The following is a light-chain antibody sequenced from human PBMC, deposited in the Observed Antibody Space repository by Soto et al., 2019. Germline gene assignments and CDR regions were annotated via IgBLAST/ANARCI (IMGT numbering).Light chain of an antibody. CDR2: SSN. CDR3: SAWDDSLNGRV. V-gene: IGLV1-44*01. J-gene: IGLJ1*01. Sequence: QSVLTQPPSASETPGQRVTISCSGSSSNIGSNSVNWYQQFPGTAPKLLIYSSNQRPSGVPDRFSGSRSGTSASLAISGLQSEDEADYYCSAWDDSLNGRVFGTGTKVTVL. CDR1: SSNIGSNS.